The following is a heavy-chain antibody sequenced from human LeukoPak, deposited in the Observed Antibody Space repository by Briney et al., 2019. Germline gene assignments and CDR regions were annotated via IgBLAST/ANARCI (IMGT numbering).Heavy chain of an antibody. CDR3: SKDSRGYCRSTRCYWGSGYFGY. CDR1: VFTFSSYG. CDR2: IRYDGSNK. J-gene: IGHJ4*02. V-gene: IGHV3-30*02. D-gene: IGHD2-2*01. Sequence: GGSLRLSCAVSVFTFSSYGMHWVRQATGKGLECVAFIRYDGSNKYYADSVTGRLIISRDNSNNTPYQQMNSLRADDTGVYYCSKDSRGYCRSTRCYWGSGYFGYWGQGNLVTVSS.